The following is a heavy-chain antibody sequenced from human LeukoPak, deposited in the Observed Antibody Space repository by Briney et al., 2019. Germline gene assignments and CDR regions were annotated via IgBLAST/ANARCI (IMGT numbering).Heavy chain of an antibody. D-gene: IGHD6-19*01. CDR1: GFTFSSYS. CDR3: AKCVGYSSGWYDFDY. J-gene: IGHJ4*02. CDR2: ISSSSSTI. Sequence: GGSLRLSCAASGFTFSSYSMNWVRQAPGKGLEWVSYISSSSSTIYYADSVKGRFTISRDNAKNSLYLQMNSLRAEDTAVYYCAKCVGYSSGWYDFDYWGQGTLVTVSS. V-gene: IGHV3-48*01.